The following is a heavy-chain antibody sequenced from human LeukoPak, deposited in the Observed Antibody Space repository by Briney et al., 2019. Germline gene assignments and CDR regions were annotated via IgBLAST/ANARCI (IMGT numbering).Heavy chain of an antibody. Sequence: ASVKVSCKASGYTFTSYGISWVRQAPGQGLEWRGWISGYNDNTNYAQKVQGRVTMTTDTSTSTAYMELRSLRSDDTAVYYCPRVGYCSGGSCSMDVWGKGTRVTVSS. CDR2: ISGYNDNT. CDR3: PRVGYCSGGSCSMDV. V-gene: IGHV1-18*01. CDR1: GYTFTSYG. J-gene: IGHJ6*03. D-gene: IGHD2-15*01.